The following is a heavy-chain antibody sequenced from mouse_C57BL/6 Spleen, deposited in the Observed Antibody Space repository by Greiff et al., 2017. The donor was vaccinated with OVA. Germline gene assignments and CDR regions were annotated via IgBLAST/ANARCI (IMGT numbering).Heavy chain of an antibody. CDR3: ARTGSSSWYFDV. CDR2: INPNNGGT. D-gene: IGHD1-1*01. V-gene: IGHV1-18*01. J-gene: IGHJ1*03. CDR1: GYTFTDYN. Sequence: EVMLVESGPELVKPGASVKIPCKASGYTFTDYNMDWVKQSHGKSLEWIGDINPNNGGTIYNQKFKGKATLTVDKSSSTAYMELRSLTSEDTAVYYCARTGSSSWYFDVWGTGTTVTVSS.